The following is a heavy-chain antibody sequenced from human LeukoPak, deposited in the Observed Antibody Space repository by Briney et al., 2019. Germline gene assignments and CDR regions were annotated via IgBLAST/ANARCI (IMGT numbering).Heavy chain of an antibody. Sequence: GGSLRLSCAASGFTFSSYAMSWVRQAPGKGLEWVSVIYSGGSTYYADSVKGRFTISRDNSKNTLYLQMNSLRVEDTTMYYCTRARGTGWPFDCWGQGTLVTVSS. V-gene: IGHV3-66*02. CDR3: TRARGTGWPFDC. CDR2: IYSGGST. D-gene: IGHD6-19*01. CDR1: GFTFSSYA. J-gene: IGHJ4*02.